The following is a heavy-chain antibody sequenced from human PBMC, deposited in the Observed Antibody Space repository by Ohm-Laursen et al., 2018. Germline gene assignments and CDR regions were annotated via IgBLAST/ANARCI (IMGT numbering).Heavy chain of an antibody. CDR2: VSYSENT. D-gene: IGHD6-19*01. CDR1: GGSFSSADYY. J-gene: IGHJ4*02. CDR3: ARHASVAGLDY. Sequence: TLSLTCAVSGGSFSSADYYWSWIRHHPGKGLEWIGYVSYSENTYYNPSLKSRLLISVDRSKNQFFLKLSSVIAADTAMYYCARHASVAGLDYWGQGTLVIVSS. V-gene: IGHV4-31*11.